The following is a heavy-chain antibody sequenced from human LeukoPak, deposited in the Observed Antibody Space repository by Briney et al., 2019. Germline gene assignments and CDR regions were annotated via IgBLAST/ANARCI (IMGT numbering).Heavy chain of an antibody. CDR2: INHSGST. D-gene: IGHD3-22*01. J-gene: IGHJ4*02. CDR3: ARFKNAAPRFRGSSGPHDY. CDR1: GGSFSGYY. V-gene: IGHV4-34*01. Sequence: SETLSLTCAVYGGSFSGYYWSWIRQPPGKGLEWIGEINHSGSTNYNPSLKSRVTISVDTSKNQFSLKLSSVTAADTAVYYCARFKNAAPRFRGSSGPHDYGGQGPLVPVSS.